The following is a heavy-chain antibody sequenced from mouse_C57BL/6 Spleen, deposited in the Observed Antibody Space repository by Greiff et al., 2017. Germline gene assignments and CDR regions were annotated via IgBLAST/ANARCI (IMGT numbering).Heavy chain of an antibody. V-gene: IGHV1-59*01. J-gene: IGHJ3*01. CDR3: TRRYHYDYEGVWFAY. CDR2: IDPTDSYT. D-gene: IGHD2-4*01. Sequence: QVQLQQPGAELVRPGTSVKLSCKASGYTFTSYWMHWVKQRPGQGLEWIGVIDPTDSYTNYNEKFKGKATLTVDTSSSAAYMQLSSLTSEDSAVYYGTRRYHYDYEGVWFAYWGQGTLVTVSA. CDR1: GYTFTSYW.